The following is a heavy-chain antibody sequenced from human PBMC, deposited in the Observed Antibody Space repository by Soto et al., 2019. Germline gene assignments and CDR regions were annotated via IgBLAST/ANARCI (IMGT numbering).Heavy chain of an antibody. CDR2: FSYGGST. D-gene: IGHD2-8*01. CDR1: GDSINDNY. V-gene: IGHV4-59*01. Sequence: PSETLSLTCTVSGDSINDNYWAWIRQSPGKGLEWIVFFSYGGSTNYNPSLKSRVSISVDTPKKHFSLDLTSVAAEDTAVYYCAKDLEYAVPPGSPDYWGQGTLVTVSS. J-gene: IGHJ4*02. CDR3: AKDLEYAVPPGSPDY.